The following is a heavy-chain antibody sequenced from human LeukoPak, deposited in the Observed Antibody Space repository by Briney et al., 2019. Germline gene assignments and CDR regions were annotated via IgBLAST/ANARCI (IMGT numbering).Heavy chain of an antibody. D-gene: IGHD5-18*01. CDR2: IDSGATNT. CDR1: GFTFSNYD. V-gene: IGHV3-23*01. Sequence: GSLRLSCAVSGFTFSNYDMNWVRQAPGKGLEWVSAIDSGATNTYYADFVKGRFTISRDNSRNTLYLQMNSLRAEDTAVYFCAKESGYVHGYHCFDYWGRGTLVTVSS. CDR3: AKESGYVHGYHCFDY. J-gene: IGHJ4*02.